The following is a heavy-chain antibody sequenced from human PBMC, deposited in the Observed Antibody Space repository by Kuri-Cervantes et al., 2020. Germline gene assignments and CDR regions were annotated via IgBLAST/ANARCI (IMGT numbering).Heavy chain of an antibody. Sequence: ESLKISCAVYGGSFSGYYWSWIRQPPGKGLEWIGEINHSGSTNYNPSLKSRVTISVDTSKNQFSLKLSSMTAADTAVYYCARFEYSSGRFDYWGQGTLVTVSS. CDR3: ARFEYSSGRFDY. CDR2: INHSGST. D-gene: IGHD6-19*01. J-gene: IGHJ4*02. CDR1: GGSFSGYY. V-gene: IGHV4-34*01.